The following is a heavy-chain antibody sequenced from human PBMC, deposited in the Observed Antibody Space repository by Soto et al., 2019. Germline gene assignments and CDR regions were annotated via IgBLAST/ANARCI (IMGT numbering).Heavy chain of an antibody. Sequence: PETLSLTCTVSCGSIANNNYFWGWVRQPPGKGLEWIGSAAYSGGTYKNPSLKSRVTVSVDTSKNQFSLKWTSVTAADTAVYYCAKVVVAPTSHSDFDSWGQGTLVTVSS. CDR1: CGSIANNNYF. CDR2: AAYSGGT. D-gene: IGHD2-15*01. J-gene: IGHJ4*02. V-gene: IGHV4-39*01. CDR3: AKVVVAPTSHSDFDS.